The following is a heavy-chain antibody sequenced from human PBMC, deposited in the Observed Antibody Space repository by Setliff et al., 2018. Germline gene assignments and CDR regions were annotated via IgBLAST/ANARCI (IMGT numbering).Heavy chain of an antibody. CDR3: ARAGPTVTFFRVLVISWRDP. D-gene: IGHD3-3*01. J-gene: IGHJ5*02. V-gene: IGHV4-61*09. CDR1: GDSISSGSYY. CDR2: FHTGGST. Sequence: PSETLSLTCTVSGDSISSGSYYWTWIRQPAGKGLEWIGHFHTGGSTNYNRSLRSRVSISVDTSKNQFSLKLSSVTAADTATYYCARAGPTVTFFRVLVISWRDPWGQGSLVTVSS.